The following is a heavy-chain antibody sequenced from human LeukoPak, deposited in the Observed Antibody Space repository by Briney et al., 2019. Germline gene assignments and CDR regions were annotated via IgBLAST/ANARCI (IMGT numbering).Heavy chain of an antibody. D-gene: IGHD3-22*01. CDR2: ISSSSSYI. J-gene: IGHJ4*02. Sequence: GGSLRLSCAASGFTFSSYSMNWVRQAPGKGLEWVSSISSSSSYIYYADSVKGRFTISRDNAKNSLYLQMNSLRAEDTAVYYWATPPGRRYYYDRSGFGDYWGQGTLVTVSS. V-gene: IGHV3-21*01. CDR1: GFTFSSYS. CDR3: ATPPGRRYYYDRSGFGDY.